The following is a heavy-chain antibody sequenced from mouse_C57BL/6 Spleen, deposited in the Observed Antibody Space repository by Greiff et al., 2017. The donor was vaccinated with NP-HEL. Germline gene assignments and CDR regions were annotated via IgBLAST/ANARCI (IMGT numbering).Heavy chain of an antibody. Sequence: EVQLQQSGPELVKPGASVKISCKASGYSFTGYYMHWVKQSSEKSLEWIGEINPSTGGTSYNQKFKGKATLTVDKSSSTAYMQRKSLTSEDSAVYYCARRDYGGYFDVWGTGTTVTVSS. CDR1: GYSFTGYY. D-gene: IGHD2-4*01. CDR3: ARRDYGGYFDV. V-gene: IGHV1-43*01. J-gene: IGHJ1*03. CDR2: INPSTGGT.